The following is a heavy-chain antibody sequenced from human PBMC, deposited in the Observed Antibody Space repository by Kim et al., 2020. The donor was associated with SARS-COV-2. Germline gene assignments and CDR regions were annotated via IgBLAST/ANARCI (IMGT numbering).Heavy chain of an antibody. V-gene: IGHV3-30*01. Sequence: VQGRFTISGDNSKNTLYLQMNSLSADDTAVYYCARADGGYYYDSSGYPGYWGQGTLVTVSS. D-gene: IGHD3-22*01. J-gene: IGHJ4*02. CDR3: ARADGGYYYDSSGYPGY.